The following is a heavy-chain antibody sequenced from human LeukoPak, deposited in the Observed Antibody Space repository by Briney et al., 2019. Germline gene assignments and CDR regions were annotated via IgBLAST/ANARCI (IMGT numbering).Heavy chain of an antibody. CDR2: ISYSAT. CDR1: GGSVSGGDSY. J-gene: IGHJ5*01. Sequence: SEALSLTCNVSGGSVSGGDSYWTWIRQPPGKGLEWIGYISYSATDYNPSLKSRVTISVDTSKNQFSLKLRSVTAADTAVYFCAREGECSGGSCYSYGWIDSWGQGTLVTVSS. V-gene: IGHV4-61*08. D-gene: IGHD2-15*01. CDR3: AREGECSGGSCYSYGWIDS.